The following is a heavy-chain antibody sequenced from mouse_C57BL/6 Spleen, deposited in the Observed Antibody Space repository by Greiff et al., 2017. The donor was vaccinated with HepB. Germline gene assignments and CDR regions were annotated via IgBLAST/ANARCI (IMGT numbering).Heavy chain of an antibody. Sequence: QVQLQQPGAELVKPGASVKMSCKASGYTFTSYWITGVKQRPGQGLEWIGDIYPGSGSTNYNEKFKSKATLTVDTSSSTAYMQLSSLTSEDSAVYYCARDYYGSRGRVAMDYWGQGTSVTVSS. CDR1: GYTFTSYW. CDR2: IYPGSGST. CDR3: ARDYYGSRGRVAMDY. J-gene: IGHJ4*01. V-gene: IGHV1-55*01. D-gene: IGHD1-1*01.